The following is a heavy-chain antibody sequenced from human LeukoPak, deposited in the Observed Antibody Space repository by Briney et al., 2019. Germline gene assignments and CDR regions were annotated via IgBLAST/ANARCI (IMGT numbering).Heavy chain of an antibody. CDR3: ARALTLGIAVAGTFAG. CDR1: GFTFSSYS. Sequence: GGSLRLSCAASGFTFSSYSMNWVRQAPGKGLEWVSSISSSSSYIYYADSVKGRFTISRDNAKNSLYLQMNSLRAEDTAVYYCARALTLGIAVAGTFAGWGQGTLVTVSS. D-gene: IGHD6-19*01. J-gene: IGHJ4*02. CDR2: ISSSSSYI. V-gene: IGHV3-21*01.